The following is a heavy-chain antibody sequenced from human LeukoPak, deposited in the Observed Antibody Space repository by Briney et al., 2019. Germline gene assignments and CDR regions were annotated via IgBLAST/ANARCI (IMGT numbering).Heavy chain of an antibody. CDR3: AKDPEDYGGPRGWFDP. V-gene: IGHV3-33*06. Sequence: PGGSLRLSCAASGFTFSSYGMHWVRQAPGKGLEWVAVIWYDGSNKYYADSVKGRFTISRDNSKNTLYLQMNSLGAEDTAVYYCAKDPEDYGGPRGWFDPWGQGTLVTVSS. CDR2: IWYDGSNK. D-gene: IGHD4/OR15-4a*01. J-gene: IGHJ5*02. CDR1: GFTFSSYG.